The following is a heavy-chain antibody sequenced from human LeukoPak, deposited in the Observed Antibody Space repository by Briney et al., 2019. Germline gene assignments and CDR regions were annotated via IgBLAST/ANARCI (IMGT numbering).Heavy chain of an antibody. J-gene: IGHJ4*02. CDR1: GFTFSGYP. CDR2: ISYDGSNK. Sequence: GGSLRLSCAASGFTFSGYPIHWVRQAPGKGLEWVAVISYDGSNKYYADSVKGRFTISRDNSKNTLYLQMNSLRAEDTAVYYCASLAVASYSDYWGQGTLVTVSS. V-gene: IGHV3-30-3*01. D-gene: IGHD6-19*01. CDR3: ASLAVASYSDY.